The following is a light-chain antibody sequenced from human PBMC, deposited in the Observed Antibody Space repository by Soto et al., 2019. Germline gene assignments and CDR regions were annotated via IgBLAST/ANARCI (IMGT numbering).Light chain of an antibody. J-gene: IGKJ1*01. CDR3: QQTYSTPGT. CDR1: RTIAGY. V-gene: IGKV1-39*01. Sequence: DIQMTQSPSSLSASVGDRVTITCRASRTIAGYVNWYQQRPGEAPNLLIYAASSLQSGVPSRFRGSGSGTDFTLTINSLQPEDFATFYCQQTYSTPGTFGQGTKWIS. CDR2: AAS.